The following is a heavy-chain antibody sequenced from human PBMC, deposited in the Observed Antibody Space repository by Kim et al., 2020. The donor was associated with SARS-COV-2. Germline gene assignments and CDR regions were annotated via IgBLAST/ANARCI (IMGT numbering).Heavy chain of an antibody. J-gene: IGHJ4*02. Sequence: GGSLRLSCAASGFTFSSYAMHWVRQAPGKGLVWVAVITYDGSNKYYADSVKGRFTISRDNAKNTLYLQMNSLRAEDTAVYYCARVGKGLWFGELLDDSYFDYWGQGTMVTVSS. CDR2: ITYDGSNK. CDR3: ARVGKGLWFGELLDDSYFDY. V-gene: IGHV3-30*04. CDR1: GFTFSSYA. D-gene: IGHD3-10*01.